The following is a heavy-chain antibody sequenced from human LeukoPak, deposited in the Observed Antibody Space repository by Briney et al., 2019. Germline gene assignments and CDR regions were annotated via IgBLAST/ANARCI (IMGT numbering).Heavy chain of an antibody. V-gene: IGHV3-74*01. J-gene: IGHJ4*02. D-gene: IGHD6-13*01. CDR2: INSDGSST. CDR1: GFTFSSYW. CDR3: ASISIAAASPGY. Sequence: GGSLRLSCAASGFTFSSYWMHWVRQAPGKGLVWVSRINSDGSSTSYADSVKGRFAISRDNAKNTLYLQMNSLRAEDTAVYYCASISIAAASPGYWGQGTLVTVSS.